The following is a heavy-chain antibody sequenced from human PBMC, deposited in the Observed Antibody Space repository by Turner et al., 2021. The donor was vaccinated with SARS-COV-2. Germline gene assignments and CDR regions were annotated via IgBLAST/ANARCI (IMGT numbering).Heavy chain of an antibody. CDR1: GGSISSSSYF. V-gene: IGHV4-39*01. J-gene: IGHJ4*02. CDR2: IRWRDTT. Sequence: QLQLQESGPGQVKASETLSLTCNVSGGSISSSSYFWGWIRHFPGKSLDWIGSIRWRDTTYYTASLNGRVTISLDTSKNEFTMNLRSLTVADTAVYYCARRPGSYSGFDYWGQGLPVTVSS. D-gene: IGHD1-26*01. CDR3: ARRPGSYSGFDY.